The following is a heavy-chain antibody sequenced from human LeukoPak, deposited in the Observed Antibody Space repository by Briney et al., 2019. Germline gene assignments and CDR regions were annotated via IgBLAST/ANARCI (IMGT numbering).Heavy chain of an antibody. Sequence: GGSLRLSCAASGFTFSSYAVHWVRQAPGKGLEWVAVISYDGSNKYYADSVKGRFTISRDNSKNTLYLQMNSLRAEDTAVYYCARGGRTTVSYFDYWGQGTLVTVSS. CDR2: ISYDGSNK. J-gene: IGHJ4*02. V-gene: IGHV3-30*04. CDR1: GFTFSSYA. CDR3: ARGGRTTVSYFDY. D-gene: IGHD4-17*01.